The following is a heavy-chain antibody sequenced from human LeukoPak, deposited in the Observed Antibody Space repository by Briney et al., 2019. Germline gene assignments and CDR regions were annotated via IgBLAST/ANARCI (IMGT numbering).Heavy chain of an antibody. CDR1: GGSISSYY. J-gene: IGHJ4*02. V-gene: IGHV4-59*01. D-gene: IGHD2/OR15-2a*01. Sequence: PSETLSLTCTVSGGSISSYYWSWIRQPPGKGLEWIGYTYYSGSTNYNPSLKSRVTISVDTSKNQFSLKLSSVTAADTAVYYCARAEYRSPFDYWGQGTLVTVSS. CDR2: TYYSGST. CDR3: ARAEYRSPFDY.